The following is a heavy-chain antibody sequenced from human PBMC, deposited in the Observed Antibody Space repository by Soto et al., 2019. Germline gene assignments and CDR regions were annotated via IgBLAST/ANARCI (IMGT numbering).Heavy chain of an antibody. V-gene: IGHV3-23*01. Sequence: EVQLMESGGGLVQPGGSLRLSCASSGFTLSMSAVNWVRQAPGKGLEWVSYISDSGDRTYYAGSVKGRFTISRDRSKNTVTLQMDRMRAEHTAVYYCAKDRGIIVKAGDAFDVWGQGTKVTVSS. D-gene: IGHD3-16*02. CDR2: ISDSGDRT. CDR1: GFTLSMSA. J-gene: IGHJ3*01. CDR3: AKDRGIIVKAGDAFDV.